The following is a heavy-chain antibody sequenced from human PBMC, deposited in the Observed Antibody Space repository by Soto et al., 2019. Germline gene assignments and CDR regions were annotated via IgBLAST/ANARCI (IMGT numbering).Heavy chain of an antibody. J-gene: IGHJ5*02. CDR2: IYYSGST. D-gene: IGHD3-3*01. Sequence: SETLSLTCTVSGGSISSYYWSWIRQPPGKGLEWIGYIYYSGSTNYNPSLKSRVTISVDTSKNQFSLKLSSVTAADTAVYYCASVNYDFWSGYWFDPWGQGTLVTVSS. V-gene: IGHV4-59*08. CDR1: GGSISSYY. CDR3: ASVNYDFWSGYWFDP.